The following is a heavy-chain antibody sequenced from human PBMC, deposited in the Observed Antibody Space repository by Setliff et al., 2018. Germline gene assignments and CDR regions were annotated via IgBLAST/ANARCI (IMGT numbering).Heavy chain of an antibody. CDR1: GFRFRDLY. CDR3: ARDGVFYAMDF. CDR2: ISGDGNTV. Sequence: GGSLSLSCAASGFRFRDLYMSWVRQVPGKGLEWLSKISGDGNTVYYADSVRGRFTISRDNAKNSLYLQMNSLRAEDSAVYYCARDGVFYAMDFWGQGTTVTVSS. V-gene: IGHV3-11*04. J-gene: IGHJ6*02. D-gene: IGHD3-10*01.